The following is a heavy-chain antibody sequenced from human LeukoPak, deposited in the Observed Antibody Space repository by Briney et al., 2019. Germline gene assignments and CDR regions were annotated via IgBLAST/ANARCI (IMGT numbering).Heavy chain of an antibody. CDR3: ARVLRYCSGGNCYSGGLGYMDV. V-gene: IGHV3-21*04. CDR2: ISSSSSYI. CDR1: GFTFSSYT. D-gene: IGHD2-15*01. Sequence: GGSLRLSCAASGFTFSSYTLNWVRQAPGKGLEWVSSISSSSSYIYYADSVKGRFTISRDNAKNSLFLQMNSLRAEDTAVYYCARVLRYCSGGNCYSGGLGYMDVWGKGTTVTISS. J-gene: IGHJ6*03.